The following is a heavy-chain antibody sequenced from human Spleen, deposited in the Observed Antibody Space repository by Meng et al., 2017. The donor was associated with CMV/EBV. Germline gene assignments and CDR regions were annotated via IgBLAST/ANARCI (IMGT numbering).Heavy chain of an antibody. D-gene: IGHD3-10*01. CDR3: ARMPYYYDSGGAFDI. CDR1: GFTFSSYW. CDR2: IKQDGSEK. Sequence: GGSLRLSCAASGFTFSSYWMSWVRQAPGKGLEWVANIKQDGSEKYYVDSVKGRFTISRDNAKNSLYLQMNSLRAEDTAVYYCARMPYYYDSGGAFDIWGQGTMVTVSS. V-gene: IGHV3-7*01. J-gene: IGHJ3*02.